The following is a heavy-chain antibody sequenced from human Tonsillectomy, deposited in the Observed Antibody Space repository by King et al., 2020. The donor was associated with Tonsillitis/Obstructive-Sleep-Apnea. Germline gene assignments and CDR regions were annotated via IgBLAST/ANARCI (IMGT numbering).Heavy chain of an antibody. J-gene: IGHJ4*02. D-gene: IGHD6-6*01. CDR3: AKDRYSSSSWGIDY. Sequence: HVQLVESGGAVVQPGRSLRLSCAASGFTFSSYGMHWVRQAPGKGLEWVAFISYDGSDKYNAESVKGRFTISRDNSKNTLYLQMNSLRAEDTAVYYCAKDRYSSSSWGIDYWGQGTLVTVSS. CDR2: ISYDGSDK. CDR1: GFTFSSYG. V-gene: IGHV3-30*18.